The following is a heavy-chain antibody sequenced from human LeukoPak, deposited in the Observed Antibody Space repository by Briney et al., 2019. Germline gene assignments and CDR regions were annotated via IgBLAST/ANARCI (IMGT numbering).Heavy chain of an antibody. J-gene: IGHJ4*02. D-gene: IGHD3-22*01. V-gene: IGHV4-59*01. CDR2: IYYGGNT. CDR1: GDSISYYY. CDR3: ARYRVDYYGYYFDY. Sequence: SETLSLTCTVSGDSISYYYWSWIRQPPGKGLEWIGHIYYGGNTNYNASLKSRVTMSIDTSKNQFSLMLSSVTAADTAMYYCARYRVDYYGYYFDYWGQGALVTVSS.